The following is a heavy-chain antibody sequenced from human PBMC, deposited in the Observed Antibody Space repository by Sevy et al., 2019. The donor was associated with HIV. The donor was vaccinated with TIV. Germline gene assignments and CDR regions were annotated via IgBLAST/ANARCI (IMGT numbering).Heavy chain of an antibody. CDR1: GFTFSDHY. CDR3: ATHAGIAAAGRVFDY. V-gene: IGHV3-72*01. D-gene: IGHD6-13*01. CDR2: IRNKADSYTP. J-gene: IGHJ4*02. Sequence: GGSLRLSCAASGFTFSDHYMEWVRQAPGKGLEWVGRIRNKADSYTPEYAASVKGGFTISRDDSKNSLYLLMNSLKTEDTAVYYCATHAGIAAAGRVFDYWGQGTLVTVSS.